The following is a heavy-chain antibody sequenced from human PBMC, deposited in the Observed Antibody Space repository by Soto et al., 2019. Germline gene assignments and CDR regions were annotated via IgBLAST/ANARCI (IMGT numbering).Heavy chain of an antibody. Sequence: PAETLSVACTVSGVSISSYYWSWIRQPPGKGVEWSGNIYYSGITNYNPSLKSRVTISVDTSKNQFSLKLSSVTAADTAVYYCARDRLYYYGMDDWGQGTKVTVSS. CDR1: GVSISSYY. CDR3: ARDRLYYYGMDD. V-gene: IGHV4-59*01. J-gene: IGHJ6*02. CDR2: IYYSGIT.